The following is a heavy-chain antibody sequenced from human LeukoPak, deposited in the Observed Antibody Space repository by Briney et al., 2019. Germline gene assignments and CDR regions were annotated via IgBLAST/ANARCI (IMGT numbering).Heavy chain of an antibody. CDR1: GFTFSSYA. CDR2: ISGSGGST. V-gene: IGHV3-23*01. J-gene: IGHJ4*02. D-gene: IGHD1-26*01. CDR3: ASAGIVGATGNDY. Sequence: GGSLRLSCAASGFTFSSYAMSWVRQAPGKGLEWVSAISGSGGSTYYADSVKGRFTISRDNAKNSLYLQMNSLRAEDTAVYYCASAGIVGATGNDYWGQGTLVTVSS.